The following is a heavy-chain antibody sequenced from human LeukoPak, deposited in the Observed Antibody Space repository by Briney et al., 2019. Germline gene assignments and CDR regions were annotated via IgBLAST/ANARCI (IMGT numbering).Heavy chain of an antibody. CDR2: IKRKIDGETT. V-gene: IGHV3-15*01. D-gene: IGHD1-26*01. CDR3: TSEDQGGFDY. J-gene: IGHJ4*02. Sequence: GGSLILSCVASGFTFSNAWMSWVRQAPIKGLEWVGRIKRKIDGETTDYAAPAKGRFTISRDDSKNTLYLQMNSLKTEDTAVYYCTSEDQGGFDYWGRGTLVTVSS. CDR1: GFTFSNAW.